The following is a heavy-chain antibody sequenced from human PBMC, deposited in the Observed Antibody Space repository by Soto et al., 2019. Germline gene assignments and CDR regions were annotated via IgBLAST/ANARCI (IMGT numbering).Heavy chain of an antibody. Sequence: QVQLVQSGAEVKKPGAAVKVACKASGYTFIRNAIHWVRQAPGQSLEWMGWINAGNGNTKYSPKFQGRVTITRDTSASTAYMELRSLRSEDTAIYYCASRELGVAVAGLNYWGQGTLVTVSS. CDR3: ASRELGVAVAGLNY. D-gene: IGHD6-19*01. V-gene: IGHV1-3*01. J-gene: IGHJ4*02. CDR1: GYTFIRNA. CDR2: INAGNGNT.